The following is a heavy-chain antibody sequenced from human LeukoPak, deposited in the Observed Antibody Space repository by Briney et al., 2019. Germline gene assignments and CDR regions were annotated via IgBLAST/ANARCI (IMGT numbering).Heavy chain of an antibody. CDR3: ARTRRYCSSTSCYTGGGY. CDR1: GYTFTSYD. V-gene: IGHV1-8*01. D-gene: IGHD2-2*02. J-gene: IGHJ4*02. Sequence: ASVTVSCKASGYTFTSYDINWVRQATGQGLEWMGWMSPNSGNTGYAQKFQGRVTMTRNTSISTAYMELSSLRSEDTAVYYCARTRRYCSSTSCYTGGGYWGQGTLVTVSS. CDR2: MSPNSGNT.